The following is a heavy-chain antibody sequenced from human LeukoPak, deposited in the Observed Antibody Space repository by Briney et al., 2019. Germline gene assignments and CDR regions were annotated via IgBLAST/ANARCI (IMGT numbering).Heavy chain of an antibody. CDR1: GGSISSYY. Sequence: SETLSLTCTVSGGSISSYYWSWIRQPAGKGLEWIGRIYTSGSTNYNPSLKSRVTISVDTSKNQFSLKLSSVTAADTAVYYCASSRYYGSGSYYQYYYYYYYMDVWGKGTTVTVSS. V-gene: IGHV4-4*07. J-gene: IGHJ6*03. CDR3: ASSRYYGSGSYYQYYYYYYYMDV. CDR2: IYTSGST. D-gene: IGHD3-10*01.